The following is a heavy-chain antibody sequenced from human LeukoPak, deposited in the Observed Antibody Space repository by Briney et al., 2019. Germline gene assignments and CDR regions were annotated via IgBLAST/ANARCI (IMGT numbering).Heavy chain of an antibody. CDR2: IDPSDSYT. V-gene: IGHV5-10-1*01. J-gene: IGHJ3*02. Sequence: GESLRISCKGSGYIFTSYWISWVRQMPGKGLEWVGRIDPSDSYTNFSPFFQGYVTISADKSINTAYLQWSSLKASETAMYYCARGYTFDIWGQGTMVTVSS. CDR1: GYIFTSYW. D-gene: IGHD6-13*01. CDR3: ARGYTFDI.